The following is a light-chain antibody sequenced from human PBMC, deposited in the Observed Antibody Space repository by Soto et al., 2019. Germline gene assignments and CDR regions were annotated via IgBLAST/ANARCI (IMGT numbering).Light chain of an antibody. CDR1: SSNIADNY. J-gene: IGLJ1*01. V-gene: IGLV1-51*01. Sequence: QSVLTLPPSVSAGPGQKVTISCSGSSSNIADNYVSWYQQLPGTAPKLLIYDNNKRPSGIPDRFSASKSGTSATLGITGLQAGDEADYYCGAWDSSLSVYVFGTGTKVTVL. CDR3: GAWDSSLSVYV. CDR2: DNN.